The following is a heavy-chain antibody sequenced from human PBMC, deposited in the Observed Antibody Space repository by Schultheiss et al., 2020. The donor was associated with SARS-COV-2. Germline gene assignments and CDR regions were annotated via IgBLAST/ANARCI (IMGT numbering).Heavy chain of an antibody. CDR3: ARGSYYDSSGSIPGNY. D-gene: IGHD3-22*01. V-gene: IGHV1-18*01. CDR2: INAYNGNT. J-gene: IGHJ4*02. Sequence: GESLKISCKASGYTFTSYAMHWVRQAPGQRLEWMGWINAYNGNTNYAQKLQGRVTMTTDTSTSTAYMELRSLRSDDTAVYYCARGSYYDSSGSIPGNYWGQGTLVTVSS. CDR1: GYTFTSYA.